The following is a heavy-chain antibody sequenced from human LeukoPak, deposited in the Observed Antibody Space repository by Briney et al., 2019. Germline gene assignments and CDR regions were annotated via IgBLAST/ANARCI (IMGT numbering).Heavy chain of an antibody. CDR1: GFTFSSYW. CDR3: AKVIRGGYGMDV. J-gene: IGHJ6*02. V-gene: IGHV3-74*01. CDR2: INSDGINT. D-gene: IGHD3-10*01. Sequence: GGSLRLSCATSGFTFSSYWMHWVRQAPGKGLVWVSRINSDGINTNYADSVKGRFTISRDNAKNTLYLQLNSLRDEDTAVYFCAKVIRGGYGMDVWGQGTTVTVSS.